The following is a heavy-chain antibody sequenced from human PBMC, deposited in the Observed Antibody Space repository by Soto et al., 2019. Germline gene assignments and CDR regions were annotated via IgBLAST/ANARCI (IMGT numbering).Heavy chain of an antibody. CDR1: GYTLSHSG. CDR2: ISTDKGNT. J-gene: IGHJ6*04. D-gene: IGHD3-3*01. CDR3: ARFQVITTFGVYSMYYYGMDV. Sequence: GASVEVSCKASGYTLSHSGVSWVRQAPGQRLEWMGWISTDKGNTKYAQQLQGRGSMTTDTTTSTTHMDPRRPRTEDTAPYYCARFQVITTFGVYSMYYYGMDVWGKGTTVTVSS. V-gene: IGHV1-18*01.